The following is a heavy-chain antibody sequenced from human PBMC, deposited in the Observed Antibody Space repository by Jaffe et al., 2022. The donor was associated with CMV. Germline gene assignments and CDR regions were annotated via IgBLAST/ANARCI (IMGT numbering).Heavy chain of an antibody. V-gene: IGHV4-59*01. CDR1: GGSISSYY. D-gene: IGHD3-10*01. CDR2: IYYSGST. J-gene: IGHJ6*02. Sequence: QVQLQESGPGLVKPSETLSLTCTVSGGSISSYYWSWIRQPPGKGLEWIGYIYYSGSTNYNPSLKSRVTISVDTSKNQFSLKLSSVTAADTAVYYCARDQPIYGPYYYYYGMDVWGQGTTVTVSS. CDR3: ARDQPIYGPYYYYYGMDV.